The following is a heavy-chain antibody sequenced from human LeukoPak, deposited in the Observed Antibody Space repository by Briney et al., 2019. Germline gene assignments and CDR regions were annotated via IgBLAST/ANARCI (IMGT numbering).Heavy chain of an antibody. Sequence: PGGSLRLSCAASGHRFSNYGMHWVRQAPGKGLEWVAFIRFDGSSKYFADSVKGRFIISRDNFQNTLILQMNNLKVEDTAVYYCAKVRVDTAMVDAFDIWGQGTRVVVSS. CDR3: AKVRVDTAMVDAFDI. CDR1: GHRFSNYG. D-gene: IGHD5-18*01. J-gene: IGHJ3*02. V-gene: IGHV3-30*02. CDR2: IRFDGSSK.